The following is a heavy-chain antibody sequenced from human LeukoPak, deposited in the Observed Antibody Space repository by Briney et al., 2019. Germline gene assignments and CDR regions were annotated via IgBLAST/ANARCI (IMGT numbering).Heavy chain of an antibody. CDR2: IYPGDSDT. V-gene: IGHV5-51*01. CDR3: ARRQGYYDSSGCFDY. D-gene: IGHD3-22*01. Sequence: GESLKISCKGSGYSFTSYWIGWVRQMPGKGLEWMGIIYPGDSDTRYSPSFQGQVTISADKSISTAYLQWSSLKASDTAMYYRARRQGYYDSSGCFDYWGQGTLVTVSS. CDR1: GYSFTSYW. J-gene: IGHJ4*02.